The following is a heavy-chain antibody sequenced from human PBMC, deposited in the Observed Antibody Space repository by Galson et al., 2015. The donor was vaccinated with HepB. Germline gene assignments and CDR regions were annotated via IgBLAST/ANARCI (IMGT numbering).Heavy chain of an antibody. Sequence: SVKVSCKASGDPFSGYAINWVRQAPGQGLEWMGRIIPIFGTANYAQKFQGRVTITADESPSTVYMELSSLRSDDPAVYYGARVIAVAGRVYGLDVWGQGTTVTVSS. V-gene: IGHV1-69*13. CDR1: GDPFSGYA. CDR2: IIPIFGTA. CDR3: ARVIAVAGRVYGLDV. J-gene: IGHJ6*02. D-gene: IGHD6-13*01.